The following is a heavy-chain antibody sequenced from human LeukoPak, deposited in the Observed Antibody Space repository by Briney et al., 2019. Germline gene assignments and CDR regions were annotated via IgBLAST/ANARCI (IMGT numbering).Heavy chain of an antibody. J-gene: IGHJ6*03. Sequence: SVKVSCKASGGTFSSYAISWVRQAPGQGLEWMGRIIPILGMANYAQKFQGRVTITADKSTSTAYMELSSLRSEDTAVYYCATGARAARPRGDYYYYMDVWGKGTTVTVSS. CDR2: IIPILGMA. V-gene: IGHV1-69*04. CDR3: ATGARAARPRGDYYYYMDV. D-gene: IGHD6-6*01. CDR1: GGTFSSYA.